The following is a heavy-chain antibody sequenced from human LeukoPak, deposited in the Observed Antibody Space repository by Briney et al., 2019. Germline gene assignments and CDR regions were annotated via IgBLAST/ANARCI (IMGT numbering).Heavy chain of an antibody. D-gene: IGHD2-8*01. CDR1: GGSISSSSYY. CDR2: IYYSGST. V-gene: IGHV4-61*05. Sequence: PSETLSLTCTVSGGSISSSSYYWGWIRQPPGKGLEWIGYIYYSGSTNYNPSLKSRVTISVDTSKNQFSLKLSSVTAADTAVYYCTGTKVAFDIWGQGTMVTVSS. J-gene: IGHJ3*02. CDR3: TGTKVAFDI.